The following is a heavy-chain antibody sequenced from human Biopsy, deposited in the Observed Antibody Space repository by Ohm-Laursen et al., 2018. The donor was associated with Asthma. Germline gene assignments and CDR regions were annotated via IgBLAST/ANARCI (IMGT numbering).Heavy chain of an antibody. D-gene: IGHD3-22*01. CDR2: MYHSGSP. Sequence: GTLSLTCTVSGGSITSSSYYWGWIRQPPGKGMEWIGSMYHSGSPYYHPSLKSRATISVDTSKDQLSLKMSSVTAADTAVYFCVRHQYSSSWSTFDYWGQGALVTVSS. CDR3: VRHQYSSSWSTFDY. J-gene: IGHJ4*02. CDR1: GGSITSSSYY. V-gene: IGHV4-39*01.